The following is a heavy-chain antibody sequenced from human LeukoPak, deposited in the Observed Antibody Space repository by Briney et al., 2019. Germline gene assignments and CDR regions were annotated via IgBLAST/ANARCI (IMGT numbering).Heavy chain of an antibody. CDR2: IYYSGST. CDR3: ARDLATVTTTGGY. D-gene: IGHD4-17*01. J-gene: IGHJ4*02. CDR1: GGSISSYY. Sequence: PSETLSLTCTVSGGSISSYYWSWIRQPPGKGLEWIGYIYYSGSTNYNPSLKSRVTMSVDTSKNQFSLRLSSVSAADTAVYYCARDLATVTTTGGYWGQGTLVTVSS. V-gene: IGHV4-59*12.